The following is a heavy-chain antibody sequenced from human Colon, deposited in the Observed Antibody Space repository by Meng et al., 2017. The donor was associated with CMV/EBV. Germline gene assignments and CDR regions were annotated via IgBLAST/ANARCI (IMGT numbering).Heavy chain of an antibody. J-gene: IGHJ4*02. CDR1: GFTFSTYN. CDR2: ISSGSSDI. D-gene: IGHD2-2*02. CDR3: ASGDTVLIPAAIRRDSLLGLFDS. V-gene: IGHV3-21*04. Sequence: GESLKISCAASGFTFSTYNMNWVRQAPGKGLEWVSSISSGSSDIYYADSVKGRFTISRDNAKNSLYLQMNGLRGDDTAMYYCASGDTVLIPAAIRRDSLLGLFDSWGQGTLVTVSS.